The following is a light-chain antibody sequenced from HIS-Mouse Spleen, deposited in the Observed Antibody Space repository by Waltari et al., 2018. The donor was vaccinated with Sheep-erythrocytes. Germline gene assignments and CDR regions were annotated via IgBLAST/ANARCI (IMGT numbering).Light chain of an antibody. CDR3: QQRSNWYT. CDR2: YAS. J-gene: IGKJ2*01. CDR1: QSVSSY. Sequence: EIVLTQSPATLSFSPGERATLSCRASQSVSSYLAWYQQKPGQAPRLLIYYASNRATGIPARFSGSGSGTDFTLTISSLEPEDFAVYYCQQRSNWYTFGQGTKLEIK. V-gene: IGKV3-11*01.